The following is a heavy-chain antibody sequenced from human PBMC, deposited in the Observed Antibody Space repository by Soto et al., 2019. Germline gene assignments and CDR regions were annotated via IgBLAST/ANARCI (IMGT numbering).Heavy chain of an antibody. D-gene: IGHD3-10*01. J-gene: IGHJ4*02. CDR1: GGSISSGGYS. Sequence: TLSLTFAVSGGSISSGGYSWSWIRQPPGKGLEWIGYIYHSGSTYYNPSLKSRVTVSVDRSKNQFSLKLSSVTAADTAVYYCARAPRGNYGYPSYFDYWGQGTLVTVSS. CDR3: ARAPRGNYGYPSYFDY. V-gene: IGHV4-30-2*01. CDR2: IYHSGST.